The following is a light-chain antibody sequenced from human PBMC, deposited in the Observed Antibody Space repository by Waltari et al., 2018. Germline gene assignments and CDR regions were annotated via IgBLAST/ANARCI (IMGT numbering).Light chain of an antibody. CDR1: QSLVHTDGKTY. Sequence: IVLTQTPLSLSVTPGQPASISCKSSQSLVHTDGKTYLYWYLQKAGQPPQLLIHEVSDRFTGVPPRFSGSGSGTDFTLKISRVEAEDVGIYYWMQSIQLPLFTFGPGTKVEIK. J-gene: IGKJ3*01. V-gene: IGKV2D-29*01. CDR2: EVS. CDR3: MQSIQLPLFT.